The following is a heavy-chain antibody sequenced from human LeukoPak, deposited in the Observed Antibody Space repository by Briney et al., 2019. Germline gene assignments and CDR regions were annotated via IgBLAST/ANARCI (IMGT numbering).Heavy chain of an antibody. J-gene: IGHJ4*02. CDR1: GGSISSGSYY. CDR2: ISTSGST. Sequence: PSQTLSLTCTVSGGSISSGSYYWSWIRQPAGKGLEWIGRISTSGSTSYNPSLKSRVTISVDTSKNEFSLKLSSVTAADTAVYYCAREGGGCSGGSCYSAKYYFDYWGQGTLVTVSS. D-gene: IGHD2-15*01. V-gene: IGHV4-61*02. CDR3: AREGGGCSGGSCYSAKYYFDY.